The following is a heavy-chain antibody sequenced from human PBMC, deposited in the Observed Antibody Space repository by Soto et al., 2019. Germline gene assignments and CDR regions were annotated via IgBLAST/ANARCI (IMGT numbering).Heavy chain of an antibody. Sequence: QVQLVQSGAEVKKPGSSVKVSCKASGGTFSSYTISWVRQAPGQGLEWMGRIIPILGIANYPQKFQGRVTITADKSTSTAYMELSSLRSEDTAVYYCAREGCTNGVCYGYFDYWGQGTLVTVSS. J-gene: IGHJ4*02. CDR3: AREGCTNGVCYGYFDY. D-gene: IGHD2-8*01. CDR2: IIPILGIA. V-gene: IGHV1-69*08. CDR1: GGTFSSYT.